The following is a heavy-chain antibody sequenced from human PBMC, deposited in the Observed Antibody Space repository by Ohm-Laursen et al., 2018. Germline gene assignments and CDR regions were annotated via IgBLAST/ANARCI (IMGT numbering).Heavy chain of an antibody. D-gene: IGHD1-14*01. CDR3: ARVIPDGYYYYYGMDV. Sequence: GSLRLSCAASGFTFSDYYMSWIRQAPGKGLEWVSYISSSGSTIYYADYVKGRFTISRDNAKNSLYLQMNSLRAEDTAVYYCARVIPDGYYYYYGMDVWGQGTTVTVSS. CDR2: ISSSGSTI. V-gene: IGHV3-11*01. J-gene: IGHJ6*02. CDR1: GFTFSDYY.